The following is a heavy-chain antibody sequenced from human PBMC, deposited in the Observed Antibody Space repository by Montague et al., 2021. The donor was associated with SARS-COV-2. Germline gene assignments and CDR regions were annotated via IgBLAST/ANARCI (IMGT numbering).Heavy chain of an antibody. CDR1: GFIFSSYG. CDR2: ISNSGDTK. V-gene: IGHV3-48*03. D-gene: IGHD3-22*01. Sequence: SLRLSCAASGFIFSSYGMNWVRQAPGKGLEWVSYISNSGDTKYYADPVKGRFTISRDNAKNSLYLQMSSLRAEDTAVYYCARAGEDYYYDSSGFLYWGQGILVTVSS. J-gene: IGHJ4*02. CDR3: ARAGEDYYYDSSGFLY.